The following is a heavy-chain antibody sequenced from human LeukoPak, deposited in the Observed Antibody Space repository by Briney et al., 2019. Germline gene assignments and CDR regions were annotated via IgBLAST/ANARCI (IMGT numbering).Heavy chain of an antibody. J-gene: IGHJ5*02. D-gene: IGHD6-6*01. CDR1: GVTISYNY. V-gene: IGHV3-53*04. Sequence: PGGSLRLSCAATGVTISYNYISWGRQAPGKGLQWVSVIYSNTSAYYADSVKGRFTISRHNSKNPLYLQMTSLRAEDTAVYHCGRCIQVTGRSSVPKPFRDSWGQGTLVTVSS. CDR2: IYSNTSA. CDR3: GRCIQVTGRSSVPKPFRDS.